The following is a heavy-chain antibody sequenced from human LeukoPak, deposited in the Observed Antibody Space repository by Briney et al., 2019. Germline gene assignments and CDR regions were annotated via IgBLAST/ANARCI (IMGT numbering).Heavy chain of an antibody. V-gene: IGHV4-59*01. CDR1: GFTFSKAW. CDR2: IYYSGSI. D-gene: IGHD1-1*01. J-gene: IGHJ4*02. CDR3: ARGNWYLDY. Sequence: GSLRLSCVASGFTFSKAWMSWVRQAPGKGLEWIGYIYYSGSINYNPSLKSRVTISVDTSKNQFSLKVSSVTAADTAVYYCARGNWYLDYWGQGTLVTVSS.